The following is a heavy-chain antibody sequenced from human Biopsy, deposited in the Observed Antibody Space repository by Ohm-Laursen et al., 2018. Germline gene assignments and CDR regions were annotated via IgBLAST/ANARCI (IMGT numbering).Heavy chain of an antibody. CDR2: INCKTGAT. CDR3: ARDPLNGHKHFDY. D-gene: IGHD2-8*01. Sequence: ALVKVSCKASSYTFTDYNIHWMRQAPGQGLEWLGYINCKTGATNYAQKFQGTVTMTRDTSISRAYLALGSLRSADTAIYYCARDPLNGHKHFDYWGQGSLVTVSS. V-gene: IGHV1-2*02. CDR1: SYTFTDYN. J-gene: IGHJ4*02.